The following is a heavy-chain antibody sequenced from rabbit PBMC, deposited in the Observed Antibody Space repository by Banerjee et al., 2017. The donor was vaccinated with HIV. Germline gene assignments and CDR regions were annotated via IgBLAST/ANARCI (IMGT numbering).Heavy chain of an antibody. V-gene: IGHV1S45*01. CDR3: ARNYDL. D-gene: IGHD2-1*01. CDR2: IYTGSSGST. J-gene: IGHJ3*01. Sequence: QEQLEESGGDLVKPEGSLTLTCTASGFSFSSSYWIYWVRQAPGKGLELIACIYTGSSGSTYYASWAKGRFTISKTSSTTVTLQMTSLTAADTATYFCARNYDLWGQGTLVTVS. CDR1: GFSFSSSYW.